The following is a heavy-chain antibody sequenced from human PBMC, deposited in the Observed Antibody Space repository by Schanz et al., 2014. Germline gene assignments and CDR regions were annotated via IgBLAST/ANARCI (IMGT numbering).Heavy chain of an antibody. J-gene: IGHJ4*02. D-gene: IGHD3-10*01. CDR3: ARVHIATYHYNSPGAFDI. CDR2: INAHTGNT. CDR1: RYIFGSHG. Sequence: QLMQSGSEVRKPGASVKVSCKASRYIFGSHGMTWVRQAPGQGPELMGWINAHTGNTQYAQKFQGRVNMTRDTVTTTVHLELTRLRTDDTAIYYCARVHIATYHYNSPGAFDIWGQGTLVTVSP. V-gene: IGHV1-18*01.